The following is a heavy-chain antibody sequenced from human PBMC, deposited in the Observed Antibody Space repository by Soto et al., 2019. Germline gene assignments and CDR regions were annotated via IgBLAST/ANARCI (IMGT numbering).Heavy chain of an antibody. CDR3: ARGSTYYDFWSGYFSDSAYYFDY. D-gene: IGHD3-3*01. Sequence: AASVKVSCKASGGTFSSYAISWVRQAPGQGLEWMGGIIPIFGTANYAQKFQGRVTITADESTSTAYMELSSLRSEDTAVYYCARGSTYYDFWSGYFSDSAYYFDYWGQGTLVTVSS. J-gene: IGHJ4*02. CDR1: GGTFSSYA. CDR2: IIPIFGTA. V-gene: IGHV1-69*13.